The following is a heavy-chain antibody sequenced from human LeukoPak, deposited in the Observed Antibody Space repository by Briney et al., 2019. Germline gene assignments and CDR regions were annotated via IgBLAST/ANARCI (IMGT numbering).Heavy chain of an antibody. CDR3: ARLLYDSRGYYYFDY. CDR1: GGSIRTNSYY. Sequence: SETLSLTCTVSGGSIRTNSYYWGWIRQPPGKGLEWIGRIYYSGSTYNNPSLKSRVTISVDPSKNQFSLKLNSVTAADTAVYYCARLLYDSRGYYYFDYWGQGTLVTVSS. V-gene: IGHV4-39*01. J-gene: IGHJ4*02. CDR2: IYYSGST. D-gene: IGHD3-22*01.